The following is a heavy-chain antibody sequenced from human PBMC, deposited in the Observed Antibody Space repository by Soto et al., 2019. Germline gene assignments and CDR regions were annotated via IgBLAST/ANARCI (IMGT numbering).Heavy chain of an antibody. CDR2: ISGSGGST. V-gene: IGHV3-23*01. J-gene: IGHJ4*02. CDR3: AKDRVRSWGSGVAFDH. CDR1: GFTFSSYA. Sequence: GGSLRLSCAASGFTFSSYAMSWVRQAPGKGLEWVSGISGSGGSTYYADSVKGRFTISRDNSKNTLYLQMNSLRVEDTAVYYCAKDRVRSWGSGVAFDHWGQGTLVTVSS. D-gene: IGHD3-16*01.